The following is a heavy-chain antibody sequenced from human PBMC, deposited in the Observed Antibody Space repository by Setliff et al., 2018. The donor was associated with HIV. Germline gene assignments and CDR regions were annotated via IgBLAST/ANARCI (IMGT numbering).Heavy chain of an antibody. CDR3: AIDVIGGWLRPMPDF. D-gene: IGHD5-12*01. J-gene: IGHJ4*02. CDR2: ISTYNHNT. Sequence: GASVKVSCKASGYSFGSYGLSWVRQAPGQGPEWMGWISTYNHNTKYAQEFQGRVTMTTDTSTTTAYMELRSLDTDDTAVYYCAIDVIGGWLRPMPDFWGPGTLVTVSS. V-gene: IGHV1-18*01. CDR1: GYSFGSYG.